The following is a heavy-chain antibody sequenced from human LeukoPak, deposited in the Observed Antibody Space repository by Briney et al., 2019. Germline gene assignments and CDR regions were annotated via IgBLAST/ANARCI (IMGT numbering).Heavy chain of an antibody. J-gene: IGHJ4*02. CDR3: ARVHDYGDLRCIDY. V-gene: IGHV1-46*01. CDR2: IHPSGGST. Sequence: ASVKVSCKPSGYTFTNYYVYWVRQAPEQGLEWMGIIHPSGGSTSYAQKFQARVTVTRDTSTSTVYMELSSGSCDDTAVYYCARVHDYGDLRCIDYWGQGTLVTVSS. D-gene: IGHD4-17*01. CDR1: GYTFTNYY.